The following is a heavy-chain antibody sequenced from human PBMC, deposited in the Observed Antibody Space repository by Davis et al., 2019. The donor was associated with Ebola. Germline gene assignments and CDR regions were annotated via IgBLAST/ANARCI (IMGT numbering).Heavy chain of an antibody. Sequence: HTGGSLRLSCAASGFTFSNYWMHWVRQAPGKGLVWVSRIEDDGSSTTYADSVKGRFTISRDNSKNTVYLQMNSLRAEDTAVYYCAKDYYDSSGRYFDYWGQGTLVTVSS. CDR2: IEDDGSST. D-gene: IGHD3-22*01. CDR3: AKDYYDSSGRYFDY. J-gene: IGHJ4*02. CDR1: GFTFSNYW. V-gene: IGHV3-74*01.